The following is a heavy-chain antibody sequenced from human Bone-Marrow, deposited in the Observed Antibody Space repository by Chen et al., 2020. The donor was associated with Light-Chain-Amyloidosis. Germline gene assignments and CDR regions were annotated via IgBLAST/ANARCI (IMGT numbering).Heavy chain of an antibody. J-gene: IGHJ4*02. CDR1: GFTFSSYG. V-gene: IGHV3-30*18. CDR2: ISYDGSNK. CDR3: AKDRGPNFWSGYYMTD. D-gene: IGHD3-3*01. Sequence: QVQLVESGGGVVQPGRSLRLSCAASGFTFSSYGMHWVRQAPGKGLEWVAVISYDGSNKYYADSVKGRFTISRDNSKNTLYLQMNSLIAEDTAVYYCAKDRGPNFWSGYYMTDWGQGTLVTVSS.